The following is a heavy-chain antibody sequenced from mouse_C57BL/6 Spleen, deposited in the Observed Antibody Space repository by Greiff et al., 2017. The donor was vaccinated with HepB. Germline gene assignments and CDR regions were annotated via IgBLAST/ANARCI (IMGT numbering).Heavy chain of an antibody. CDR2: ISSGGRYT. CDR3: SRQGEIYYYGSSQYAMDY. J-gene: IGHJ4*01. Sequence: EVQLVESGGDLVKPGGSLKLSCAASGFTFSSYGMSWVRQTPDKRLEWVATISSGGRYTYYPDSVKGRFTISRDNAKNTLYLQMRSLKSEDTAMYYCSRQGEIYYYGSSQYAMDYWGQGTSVTVSS. V-gene: IGHV5-6*01. D-gene: IGHD1-1*01. CDR1: GFTFSSYG.